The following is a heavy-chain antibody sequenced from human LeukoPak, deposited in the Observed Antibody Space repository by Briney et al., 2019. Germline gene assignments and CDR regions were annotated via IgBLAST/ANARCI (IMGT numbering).Heavy chain of an antibody. J-gene: IGHJ6*03. D-gene: IGHD6-19*01. Sequence: GASVKVSCKASGYTFTSYGISWVRQAPGQGLEWMGWISGYNGNTNYAQKLQGRVTMTTDTSTSTAYMELRSLRSDDTAVYYCARDSSGWTYYYYYYMDVWGKGTTVTISS. CDR2: ISGYNGNT. V-gene: IGHV1-18*01. CDR1: GYTFTSYG. CDR3: ARDSSGWTYYYYYYMDV.